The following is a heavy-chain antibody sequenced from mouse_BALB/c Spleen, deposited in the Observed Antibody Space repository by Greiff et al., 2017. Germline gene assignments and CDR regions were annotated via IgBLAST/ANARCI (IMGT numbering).Heavy chain of an antibody. J-gene: IGHJ4*01. CDR3: AREGDYDGAMDY. CDR1: GFTFSDYY. V-gene: IGHV5-4*02. D-gene: IGHD2-4*01. CDR2: ISDGGSYT. Sequence: EVKLVESGGGLVKPGGSLKLSCAASGFTFSDYYMYWVRQTPEKRLEWVATISDGGSYTYYPDSVKGRFTISRDNAKNNLYLQMSSLKSEDTAMYYCAREGDYDGAMDYWGQGTSVTVSS.